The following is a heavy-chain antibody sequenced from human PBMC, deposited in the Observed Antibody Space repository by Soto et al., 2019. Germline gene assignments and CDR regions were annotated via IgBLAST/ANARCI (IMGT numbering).Heavy chain of an antibody. CDR1: GGTFSSYA. Sequence: ASVKVSCKASGGTFSSYAISWVRQAPGQGLEWMGGIIPIFGTANYTQKFQGRVTITADESTSTAYMELSSLRSEDTAVYYCARARDSGYSSGWRAVDAFDIWGQGTMVTVSS. D-gene: IGHD6-19*01. CDR2: IIPIFGTA. CDR3: ARARDSGYSSGWRAVDAFDI. J-gene: IGHJ3*02. V-gene: IGHV1-69*13.